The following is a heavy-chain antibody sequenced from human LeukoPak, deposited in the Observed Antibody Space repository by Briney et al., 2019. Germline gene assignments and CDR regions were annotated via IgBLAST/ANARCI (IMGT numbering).Heavy chain of an antibody. CDR3: ARHERWQHHFDM. J-gene: IGHJ3*02. CDR1: GGSISSLKYY. CDR2: IYYSGST. V-gene: IGHV4-39*01. D-gene: IGHD5-24*01. Sequence: PSETLSLTCTVSGGSISSLKYYWGWIRQPPGKGLEWISSIYYSGSTYYNPSLKSRVTISVDTSKNQFSLKLASVTAADTAVYYCARHERWQHHFDMWGQGTMVIVSS.